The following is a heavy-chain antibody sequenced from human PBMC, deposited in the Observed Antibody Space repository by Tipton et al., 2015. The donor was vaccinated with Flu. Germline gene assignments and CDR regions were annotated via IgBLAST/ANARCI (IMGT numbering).Heavy chain of an antibody. J-gene: IGHJ4*02. Sequence: TLSLTCSVSGASISDYYWNWIRQRPGKGLEWLAHISYSGTTDYNPSLKSRLTVSADTSKNQFSLNLTSVTATDTAIYCCASAPTMTTFFFWGQGTLVTVTS. V-gene: IGHV4-59*08. CDR1: GASISDYY. CDR3: ASAPTMTTFFF. D-gene: IGHD4-17*01. CDR2: ISYSGTT.